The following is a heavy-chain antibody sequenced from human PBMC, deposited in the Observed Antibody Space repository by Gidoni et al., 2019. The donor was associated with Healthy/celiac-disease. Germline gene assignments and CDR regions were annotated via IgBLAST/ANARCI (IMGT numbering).Heavy chain of an antibody. D-gene: IGHD2-2*03. CDR2: IYYSGST. CDR3: ASLDGGYCSSTSCFWFDP. J-gene: IGHJ5*02. Sequence: QLQLQESGPGLVKPSETLSLTCTVSGGSISSSSYYWGCIRQPPGKGLEWIGSIYYSGSTYYNPSLKSRVTISVDTSKNHFSLKLTSVTAADTAVYYCASLDGGYCSSTSCFWFDPWGQGTLVTVSS. V-gene: IGHV4-39*02. CDR1: GGSISSSSYY.